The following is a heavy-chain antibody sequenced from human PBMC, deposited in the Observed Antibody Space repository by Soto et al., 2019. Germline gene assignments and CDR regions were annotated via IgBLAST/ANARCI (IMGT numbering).Heavy chain of an antibody. D-gene: IGHD3-22*01. Sequence: EVPLVESGGGLVKPGGSLRLSCAGSGLTLSSYGMTWVRQAPGKGLEWVSSISAITNYKSSADSLQGRFTISRDNAKNSLYLQINSLRAEDTAVYYCAGGSRDTSGYYDFDYWGQGTLVTVSS. J-gene: IGHJ4*02. CDR1: GLTLSSYG. V-gene: IGHV3-21*02. CDR3: AGGSRDTSGYYDFDY. CDR2: ISAITNYK.